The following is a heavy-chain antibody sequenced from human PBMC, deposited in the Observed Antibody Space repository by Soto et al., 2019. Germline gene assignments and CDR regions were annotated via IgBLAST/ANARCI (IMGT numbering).Heavy chain of an antibody. D-gene: IGHD6-19*01. V-gene: IGHV1-8*01. CDR3: ARTRFGAVAGT. J-gene: IGHJ5*02. CDR2: MNPNSGNT. CDR1: GYTFTSYD. Sequence: QVQLVQSGAEVKKPGASVKVSCKTSGYTFTSYDIHWVRQASGQGPEWMGWMNPNSGNTVYAQKFQGRIIMTRNTSMRTAYMELSSLRSEDTAVYSCARTRFGAVAGTWGQGTLVTVSS.